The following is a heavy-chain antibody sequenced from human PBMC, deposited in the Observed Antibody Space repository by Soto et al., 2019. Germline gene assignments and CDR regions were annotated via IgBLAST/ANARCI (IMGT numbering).Heavy chain of an antibody. J-gene: IGHJ4*02. Sequence: QITLNESGPTQVKPRQTLTLTCTFSGFSLTTSGVGVGWIRQSPGKAPEWLALIYWDDDKRYSPSLKSRITSTKDTSKNQVVLTMAGLDPADTATYYCAHRVLRTVFGLVTTTAIYFDFWGQGTPVAVSS. CDR3: AHRVLRTVFGLVTTTAIYFDF. D-gene: IGHD3-3*01. CDR1: GFSLTTSGVG. CDR2: IYWDDDK. V-gene: IGHV2-5*02.